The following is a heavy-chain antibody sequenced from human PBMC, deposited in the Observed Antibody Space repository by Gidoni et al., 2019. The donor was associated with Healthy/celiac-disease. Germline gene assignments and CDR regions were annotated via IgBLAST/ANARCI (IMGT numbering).Heavy chain of an antibody. V-gene: IGHV3-9*01. Sequence: EVQLVESGGGLVQPGRSLRLSCAASGFTFADYAMHWVRQAPGKGLEWVSGISWNRGSIGYADSVKGRFTISIDNAKNSLYLQMNSLRAEDTALYYCAKDIGGYGIDAFDIWGQGTMVTVSS. CDR1: GFTFADYA. J-gene: IGHJ3*02. CDR2: ISWNRGSI. D-gene: IGHD1-26*01. CDR3: AKDIGGYGIDAFDI.